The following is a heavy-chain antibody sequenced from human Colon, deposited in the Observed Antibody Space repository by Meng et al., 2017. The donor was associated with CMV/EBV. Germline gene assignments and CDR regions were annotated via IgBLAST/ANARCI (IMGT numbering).Heavy chain of an antibody. Sequence: GSLRLSCTVSGVSMTSYYLNWIRQPPGKGLEWIGNIFYSGTTNYNPSLKSRVIISVDRSKIQFSLNLRSVTAADTAMYYCGRGRSHGEVDYWGQGTLVTVSS. CDR1: GVSMTSYY. D-gene: IGHD4-17*01. J-gene: IGHJ4*02. CDR2: IFYSGTT. CDR3: GRGRSHGEVDY. V-gene: IGHV4-59*01.